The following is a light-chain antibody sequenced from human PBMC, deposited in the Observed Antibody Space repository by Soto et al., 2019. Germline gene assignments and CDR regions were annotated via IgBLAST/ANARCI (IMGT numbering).Light chain of an antibody. V-gene: IGLV1-40*01. CDR1: SFNIGANYD. J-gene: IGLJ1*01. Sequence: QSALTQPPSVSGAPGQGVTISCTGSSFNIGANYDVHWYQHLPGTGPKLLIYANSFRPSGVPDRVSASKSGSSASLAISGLQSEDEADYYCAAWDDSLNGYVFGTGTKVTVL. CDR3: AAWDDSLNGYV. CDR2: ANS.